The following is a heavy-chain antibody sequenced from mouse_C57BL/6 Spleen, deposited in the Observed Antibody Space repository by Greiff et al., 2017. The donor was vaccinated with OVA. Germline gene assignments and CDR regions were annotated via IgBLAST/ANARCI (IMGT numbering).Heavy chain of an antibody. Sequence: VQLQQSGAELVRPGTSVKLSCKASGYTFTSYWMHWVKQRPGQGLEWIGVIDPSDSYTNYNQKFKGKATLTVDTSSSTAYMQLSSLTSEDSAVYYCAGDVYYWGQGTTLTVSS. V-gene: IGHV1-59*01. CDR1: GYTFTSYW. CDR2: IDPSDSYT. D-gene: IGHD3-3*01. CDR3: AGDVYY. J-gene: IGHJ2*01.